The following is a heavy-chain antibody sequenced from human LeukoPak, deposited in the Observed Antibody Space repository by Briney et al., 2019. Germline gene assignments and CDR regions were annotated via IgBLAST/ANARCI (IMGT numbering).Heavy chain of an antibody. CDR1: GFTFRWYW. CDR3: TRDES. J-gene: IGHJ5*02. CDR2: VKQDGSEK. V-gene: IGHV3-7*01. Sequence: GGSLRLSCAASGFTFRWYWMSWVRQAPGKGLEWVANVKQDGSEKYYVASVKGRFTISRDNAKNSLYLQMNSLRAEDTAVYYCTRDESWGQGTLVTVSS.